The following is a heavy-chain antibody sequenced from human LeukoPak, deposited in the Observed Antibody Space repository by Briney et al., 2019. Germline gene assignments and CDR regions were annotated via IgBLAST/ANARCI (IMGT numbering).Heavy chain of an antibody. CDR3: ARRKWGRGYYFDY. Sequence: KPSETLSLTCTVSGGSISSSNYYWGWIRQPPGKGLEWIGSVYYSGSTYYNPSLKSRVSISIDTSNKQFSLKLNSVTAADTAVYYCARRKWGRGYYFDYWGQGTLVTVSS. V-gene: IGHV4-39*01. CDR1: GGSISSSNYY. CDR2: VYYSGST. J-gene: IGHJ4*02. D-gene: IGHD1-26*01.